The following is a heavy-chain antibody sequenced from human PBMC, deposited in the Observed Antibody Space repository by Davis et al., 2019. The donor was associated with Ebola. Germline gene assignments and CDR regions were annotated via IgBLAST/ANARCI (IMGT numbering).Heavy chain of an antibody. CDR3: ARHLDYSSFDY. J-gene: IGHJ4*02. CDR2: INHSGST. CDR1: GGSFSGYY. D-gene: IGHD6-6*01. Sequence: PGGSLRLSCAVYGGSFSGYYWSWIRQPPGKGLEWIGEINHSGSTNYNPSLKSRVTISVDTSKNQFSLKLSSVTAADTAVYYCARHLDYSSFDYWGQGTLVTVSS. V-gene: IGHV4-34*01.